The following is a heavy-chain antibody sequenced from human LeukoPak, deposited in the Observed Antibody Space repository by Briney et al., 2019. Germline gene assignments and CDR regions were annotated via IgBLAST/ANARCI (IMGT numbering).Heavy chain of an antibody. Sequence: PGGSLRLSCAASGFTFSSYAMHWVRQAPGKGLEWVAVISYDGSNKYYADSVKGRFTISRDDSQNTLYLHTNSLRAEDTAVYYCAREQSRDDYSHDYWGQGTLVTVSS. D-gene: IGHD5-24*01. J-gene: IGHJ4*02. CDR2: ISYDGSNK. CDR1: GFTFSSYA. V-gene: IGHV3-30*04. CDR3: AREQSRDDYSHDY.